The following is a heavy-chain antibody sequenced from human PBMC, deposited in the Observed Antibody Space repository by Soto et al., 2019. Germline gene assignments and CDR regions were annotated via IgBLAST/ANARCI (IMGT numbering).Heavy chain of an antibody. J-gene: IGHJ6*02. CDR1: GFTFSSYS. CDR3: AKDEGVTMVRGVVIGYYYYYGMDV. V-gene: IGHV3-23*04. CDR2: ISSSGGST. Sequence: EVQLVESGGGLVKPGGSLRLSCAASGFTFSSYSMNWVRQAPGKGLEWVSSISSSGGSTYYADSVKGRFTISRDNSKNTLYLQMNSLRAEDTAVYYCAKDEGVTMVRGVVIGYYYYYGMDVWGQGTTVTVSS. D-gene: IGHD3-10*01.